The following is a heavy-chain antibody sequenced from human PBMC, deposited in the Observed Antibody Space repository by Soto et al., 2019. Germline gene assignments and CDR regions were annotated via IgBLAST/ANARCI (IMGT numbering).Heavy chain of an antibody. CDR2: IVPSLDTT. D-gene: IGHD1-7*01. V-gene: IGHV1-69*11. J-gene: IGHJ6*02. Sequence: QVHLVQSGTEVKKPGSSVKVSCKASGGTFSSSGFSWVRQAPGQGLEWMGRIVPSLDTTNYAQKFQARVTITADEVTSTAYMELRSLRSEDTAVYYCAVWPQRGTTAAPYAVDVWGQGPRVIVSS. CDR3: AVWPQRGTTAAPYAVDV. CDR1: GGTFSSSG.